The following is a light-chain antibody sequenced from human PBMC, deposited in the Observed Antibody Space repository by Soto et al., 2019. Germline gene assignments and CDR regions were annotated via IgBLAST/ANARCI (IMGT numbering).Light chain of an antibody. CDR3: HQANSFPRT. J-gene: IGKJ1*01. CDR2: KAS. CDR1: RDISTW. Sequence: DTLMTQSPSSVSASFGDRVILTCRASRDISTWLAWYQQKPGQAPKLLISKASNLPSGVPSRFSGSGSGREFTLIISSLQPDDFATYFCHQANSFPRTFGQGTTVEIK. V-gene: IGKV1-12*01.